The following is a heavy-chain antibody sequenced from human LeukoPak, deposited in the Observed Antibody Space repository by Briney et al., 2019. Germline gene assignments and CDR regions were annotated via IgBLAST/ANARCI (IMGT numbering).Heavy chain of an antibody. Sequence: GGSLRLSCAASGLTVSKNYMSWVRQAPGKGLESVSVIYSGGSTYYADSVRGRFTISRDNSKNTLYLQMNSLRAEDTAVYCCARGGYYNILTNFRSRISRFDYWGQGTLVTVSS. CDR3: ARGGYYNILTNFRSRISRFDY. J-gene: IGHJ4*02. CDR2: IYSGGST. V-gene: IGHV3-53*05. D-gene: IGHD3-9*01. CDR1: GLTVSKNY.